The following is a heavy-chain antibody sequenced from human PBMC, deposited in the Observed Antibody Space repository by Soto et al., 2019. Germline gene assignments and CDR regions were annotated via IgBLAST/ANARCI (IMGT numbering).Heavy chain of an antibody. CDR3: TTEIVVVPADINWNYVLDWYFEL. CDR2: IKSKTDGGTT. D-gene: IGHD2-2*02. Sequence: GGSLRLSCAASGFTVSNAWMSWVRQAPGKGLEWVGRIKSKTDGGTTDYAAPVKGRFTISRDDSKNTLYLQMNSLKTEDTAVYYCTTEIVVVPADINWNYVLDWYFELLGRGTLVTGSS. CDR1: GFTVSNAW. J-gene: IGHJ2*01. V-gene: IGHV3-15*01.